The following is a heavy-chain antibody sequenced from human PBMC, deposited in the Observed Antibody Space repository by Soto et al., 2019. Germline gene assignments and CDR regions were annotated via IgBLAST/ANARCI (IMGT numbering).Heavy chain of an antibody. CDR3: ARGLSFYYYYGMDV. CDR2: ISGSGGST. CDR1: GFTFSNYA. V-gene: IGHV3-23*01. D-gene: IGHD3-16*01. Sequence: EVQLLESGGGLVQPGGSLRLSCAASGFTFSNYAINWVRQAPGTGLEWVSAISGSGGSTYYADSVKGRFTISRDNSKNTLYLQMHSLRAGDTALYYCARGLSFYYYYGMDVWCQGTTVTVSS. J-gene: IGHJ6*02.